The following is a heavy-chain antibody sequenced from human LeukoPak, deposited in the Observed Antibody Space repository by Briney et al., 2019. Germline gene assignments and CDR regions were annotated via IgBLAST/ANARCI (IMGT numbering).Heavy chain of an antibody. D-gene: IGHD1-14*01. CDR1: GYTFTGSY. CDR2: INPNSGDT. CDR3: SRDTTPLDY. Sequence: ASVKVSCKTSGYTFTGSYMHWVRQAPGQGLEWMGWINPNSGDTHYAQKFQGRVTMTRDTSISTAYMKMARLTSDDTAVYYCSRDTTPLDYWGQGTLVTVSS. J-gene: IGHJ4*02. V-gene: IGHV1-2*02.